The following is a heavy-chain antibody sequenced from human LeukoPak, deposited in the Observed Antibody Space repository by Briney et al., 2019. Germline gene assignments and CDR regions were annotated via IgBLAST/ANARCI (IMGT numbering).Heavy chain of an antibody. CDR2: ISYDGSNK. V-gene: IGHV3-30*18. CDR1: GFTFNNYG. CDR3: AKQIGWMLGYHYYYMDV. J-gene: IGHJ6*03. D-gene: IGHD2-2*03. Sequence: GGSLRLSCAASGFTFNNYGMHWVRQAPGKGLEWVAVISYDGSNKYYADSVKGRFTISRDNSKNTLYLQMNSLRVEDTAVYFCAKQIGWMLGYHYYYMDVWGKGTTVTVSS.